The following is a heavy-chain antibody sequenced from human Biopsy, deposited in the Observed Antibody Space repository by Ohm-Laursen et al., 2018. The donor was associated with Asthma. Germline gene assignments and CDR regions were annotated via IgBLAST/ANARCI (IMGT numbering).Heavy chain of an antibody. CDR2: IYYSGST. J-gene: IGHJ6*02. V-gene: IGHV4-31*03. Sequence: SQTLSLTCTVSYGSITSGGYYWTWIRQHPGKGLEWIGYIYYSGSTYYNPSLKSRVTMSVDTSKNQFSLKLSSVTAADTAVYYCARDGSSVAGTPYGMDVWGQGTTATVSS. D-gene: IGHD6-19*01. CDR3: ARDGSSVAGTPYGMDV. CDR1: YGSITSGGYY.